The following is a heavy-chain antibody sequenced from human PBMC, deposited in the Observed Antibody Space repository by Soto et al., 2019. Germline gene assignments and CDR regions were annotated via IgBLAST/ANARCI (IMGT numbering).Heavy chain of an antibody. Sequence: EVHLVESGGGLVQPGGSLRLSCAASGFSFSTYDMNWVRQAPGKGLEWLSYISISGSIIYYADSVKGRFTVSRDNAKNSLYLQMNSLRAEDTAVYYCASGRDSGGYSFWGQGTLVTVSS. CDR1: GFSFSTYD. D-gene: IGHD3-10*01. CDR3: ASGRDSGGYSF. CDR2: ISISGSII. J-gene: IGHJ4*02. V-gene: IGHV3-48*01.